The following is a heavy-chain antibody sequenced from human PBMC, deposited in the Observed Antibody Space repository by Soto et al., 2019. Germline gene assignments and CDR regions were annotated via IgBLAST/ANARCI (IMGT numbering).Heavy chain of an antibody. CDR1: GFPFSSYW. Sequence: AGGSLRLSCAASGFPFSSYWMHWVRQAPGKGLVWVSRISSDGGTTTYADSVKGRFTISRDNAKDTLYLQMNSLRAEDTAVYYCARVSNWNNWFDPWGQGT. CDR3: ARVSNWNNWFDP. V-gene: IGHV3-74*01. D-gene: IGHD1-1*01. J-gene: IGHJ5*02. CDR2: ISSDGGTT.